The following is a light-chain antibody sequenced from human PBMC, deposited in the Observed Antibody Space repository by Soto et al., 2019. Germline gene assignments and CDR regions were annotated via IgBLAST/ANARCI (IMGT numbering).Light chain of an antibody. V-gene: IGKV1-5*03. CDR3: QQYYSFSPWT. CDR2: KAS. Sequence: DIQMTQSPSTLSASVGDRVTITCRASESISSWLAWYQQKPGKAPKLLIYKASNLESGVPSRFSGSGSGTEFTLTISSLQTDDFATYYCQQYYSFSPWTFGQGPKVEIK. CDR1: ESISSW. J-gene: IGKJ1*01.